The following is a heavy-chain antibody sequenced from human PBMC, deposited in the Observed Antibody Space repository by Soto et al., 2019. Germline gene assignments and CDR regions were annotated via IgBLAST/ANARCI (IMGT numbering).Heavy chain of an antibody. D-gene: IGHD4-17*01. Sequence: EVQLVESGGGLVKPGGSLRLSCAASGFTFSNAWMNWVRQAPGKGLEWVGRIKSKTDGGTTDYAAPVKGRFTISRDDSKNTLYLQMNRLKTEDTAVYYCSTGTSGDYGQNWYFDLWGRGTLVTVSS. J-gene: IGHJ2*01. V-gene: IGHV3-15*07. CDR2: IKSKTDGGTT. CDR1: GFTFSNAW. CDR3: STGTSGDYGQNWYFDL.